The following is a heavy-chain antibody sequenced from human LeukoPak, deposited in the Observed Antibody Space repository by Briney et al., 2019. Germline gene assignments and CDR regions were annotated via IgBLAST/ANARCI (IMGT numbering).Heavy chain of an antibody. CDR2: IYHSGST. CDR1: GGSISSYY. D-gene: IGHD6-13*01. V-gene: IGHV4-59*08. CDR3: ASSVSSSWYDY. Sequence: SETLSLTCTVSGGSISSYYWSWIRQPPGKGLEWIGYIYHSGSTNYNPSLKSRVTISVDTSKNQFSLKLSSVTAADTAVYYCASSVSSSWYDYWGQGTLVTVSS. J-gene: IGHJ4*02.